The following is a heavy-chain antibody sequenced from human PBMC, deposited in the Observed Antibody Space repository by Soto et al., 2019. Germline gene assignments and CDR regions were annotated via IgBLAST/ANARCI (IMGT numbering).Heavy chain of an antibody. Sequence: GGSLRLSCAASGFTFSSYAMHWVRQAPGKGLEWVAVISYDGSNKYYADSVKGRFTISRDNSKNTLYLQMNSLRAEDTAVYYCARVLSPIAARPELGYWGQGTLVTVSS. CDR2: ISYDGSNK. D-gene: IGHD6-6*01. V-gene: IGHV3-30-3*01. J-gene: IGHJ4*02. CDR1: GFTFSSYA. CDR3: ARVLSPIAARPELGY.